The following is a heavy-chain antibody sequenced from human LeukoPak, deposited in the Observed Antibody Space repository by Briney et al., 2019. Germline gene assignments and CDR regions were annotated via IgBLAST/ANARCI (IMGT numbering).Heavy chain of an antibody. D-gene: IGHD7-27*01. Sequence: ASVKVSCKASGGTFSSDPTSWVRQAPGQGLEWMGRIIPMFGTTNYAQKFQRGVTITTDESTSTAYMELNSLTSEDTAVYYCARDTGELIYWGQGTLVTVSS. CDR1: GGTFSSDP. CDR2: IIPMFGTT. CDR3: ARDTGELIY. J-gene: IGHJ4*02. V-gene: IGHV1-69*05.